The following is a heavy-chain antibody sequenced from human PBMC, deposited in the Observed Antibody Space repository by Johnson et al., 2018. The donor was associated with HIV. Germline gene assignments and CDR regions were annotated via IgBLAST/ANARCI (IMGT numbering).Heavy chain of an antibody. J-gene: IGHJ3*02. CDR2: ISASGVTK. CDR1: EFIFSGYA. CDR3: ASNPRWTYDGFDI. V-gene: IGHV3-23*04. Sequence: VQLVESGGGLVQPGGSLRLSCAASEFIFSGYAMTWVRQAPGKGLEWGSGISASGVTKDYADSVKGRFTISRDNSKNTLYLQMNNLRVEDTAVYYCASNPRWTYDGFDIWGQGTMVTVSS. D-gene: IGHD3/OR15-3a*01.